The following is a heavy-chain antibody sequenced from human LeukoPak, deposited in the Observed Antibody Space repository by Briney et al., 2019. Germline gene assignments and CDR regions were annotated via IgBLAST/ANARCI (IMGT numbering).Heavy chain of an antibody. Sequence: GESLKISCKGSGYSFTSYWIGWVRQMPGKGLEWMGIIYPGDSGTRYSPSFQGQVTISADKSISTAYLQWSSLKASDTAMYYCASRPFETTVVPWDFYWGQGTQVTVSS. J-gene: IGHJ4*02. CDR3: ASRPFETTVVPWDFY. D-gene: IGHD4-23*01. V-gene: IGHV5-51*01. CDR1: GYSFTSYW. CDR2: IYPGDSGT.